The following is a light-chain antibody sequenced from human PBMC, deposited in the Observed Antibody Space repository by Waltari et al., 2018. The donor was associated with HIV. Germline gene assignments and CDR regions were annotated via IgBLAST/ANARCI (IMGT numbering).Light chain of an antibody. Sequence: QSALTQPPSASGSPGQSVTISCTGTSSDVGAYNYFSWYQQYPGKAPKLMIYEVTKRPSGVPDRFSGSKSGNTASLTVSGLQAEDEADYYCSSYAGSKVLFGGGTELTVL. CDR1: SSDVGAYNY. V-gene: IGLV2-8*01. CDR3: SSYAGSKVL. CDR2: EVT. J-gene: IGLJ2*01.